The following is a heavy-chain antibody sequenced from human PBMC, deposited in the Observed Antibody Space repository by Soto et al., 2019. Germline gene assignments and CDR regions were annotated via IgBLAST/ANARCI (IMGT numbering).Heavy chain of an antibody. CDR1: GGSISSGDYY. J-gene: IGHJ6*02. V-gene: IGHV4-31*02. Sequence: SETLSLTCTVSGGSISSGDYYWSWIRQHPGTGLEWIGHISYSGSTYYNTSLKSRVTISVDTSRNQFSLRLTSVTAADTAVYYCERLAGYWSTNGCHGDYAMDVWGQGTTVTGSS. D-gene: IGHD2-2*01. CDR2: ISYSGST. CDR3: ERLAGYWSTNGCHGDYAMDV.